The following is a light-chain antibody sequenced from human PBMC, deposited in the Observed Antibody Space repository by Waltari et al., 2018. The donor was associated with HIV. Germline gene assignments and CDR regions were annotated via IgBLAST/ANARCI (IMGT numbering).Light chain of an antibody. Sequence: DIQLTQSPSFLSASVGDRVTVACRASQDISDFLAWSQQKPGTAPRLLIYDASTLYSGVPSRCRGSGSGTEFTRTISSLQPEDFASYYCQQLHTFPLTFGGGTKV. CDR3: QQLHTFPLT. CDR2: DAS. J-gene: IGKJ4*01. CDR1: QDISDF. V-gene: IGKV1-9*01.